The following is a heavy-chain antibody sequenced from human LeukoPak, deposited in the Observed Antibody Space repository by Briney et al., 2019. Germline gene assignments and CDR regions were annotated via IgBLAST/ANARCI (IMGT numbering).Heavy chain of an antibody. CDR3: ARGKEISGSTSCCNWFDP. CDR2: INHSGST. J-gene: IGHJ5*02. V-gene: IGHV4-34*01. D-gene: IGHD2-2*01. Sequence: SETLSLTCAVYGGSFSGYYWSWIRQPPGKGLEWIGEINHSGSTNYNPSLKSRVTISVDTSKNQFSLKLSSVTAADTAVYYCARGKEISGSTSCCNWFDPWGQGTLVTVSS. CDR1: GGSFSGYY.